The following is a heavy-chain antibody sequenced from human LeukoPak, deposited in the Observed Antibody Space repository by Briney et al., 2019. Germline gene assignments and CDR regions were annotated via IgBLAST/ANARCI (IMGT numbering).Heavy chain of an antibody. CDR2: ISAYSGNT. V-gene: IGHV1-18*01. D-gene: IGHD6-13*01. CDR1: GYTFTSYG. Sequence: ASVKVSCKASGYTFTSYGISWVRQAPGQGLEWMGWISAYSGNTNYAQKLQGRVTMTTDTSTSTAYMELRSLRSDDTAVYYCATVEAAGGVDYWGQGTLVTVSS. J-gene: IGHJ4*02. CDR3: ATVEAAGGVDY.